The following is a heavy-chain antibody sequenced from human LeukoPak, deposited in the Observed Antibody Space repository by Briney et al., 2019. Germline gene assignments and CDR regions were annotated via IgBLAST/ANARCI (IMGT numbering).Heavy chain of an antibody. CDR3: ARAPSSYYDTWFDP. J-gene: IGHJ5*02. V-gene: IGHV3-30-3*01. Sequence: GGSLRLSCAASGFTFSSYAMSWVRQAPGKGLEWVAVISYDGSNKYYADSVKGRFTVSRDNSKNTLDLQMNSLRAEDTAVYYCARAPSSYYDTWFDPWGQGTLVTVSS. CDR2: ISYDGSNK. CDR1: GFTFSSYA. D-gene: IGHD3-22*01.